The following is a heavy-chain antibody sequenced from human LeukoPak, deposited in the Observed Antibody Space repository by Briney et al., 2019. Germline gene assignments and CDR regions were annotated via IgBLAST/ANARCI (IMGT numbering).Heavy chain of an antibody. CDR3: GKTPPPFDY. CDR2: ISYDGSNK. V-gene: IGHV3-30*18. J-gene: IGHJ4*02. Sequence: GGSLRLSCAASGFTFSSYGMHWVRQAPGKGLEWVAVISYDGSNKYYADSVKGRFTISRDNSKNTLYLQMNSLRAEDTAVYYCGKTPPPFDYWGQGTLVTVSS. CDR1: GFTFSSYG.